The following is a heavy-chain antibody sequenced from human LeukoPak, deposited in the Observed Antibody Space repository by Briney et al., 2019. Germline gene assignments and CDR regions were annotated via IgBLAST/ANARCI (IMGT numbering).Heavy chain of an antibody. J-gene: IGHJ6*02. CDR1: GYSFMDYW. Sequence: GESLKISCKGSGYSFMDYWIGWVRQMPGKGPELMGFIFPRDSNTKYSPSFQGQVTISVDKSISTAYVQWSSLKASDTAVYCARYGLRGCSTNCYTSFYYYGMDVWGQGTTVIVSS. CDR2: IFPRDSNT. CDR3: ARYGLRGCSTNCYTSFYYYGMDV. D-gene: IGHD2-2*02. V-gene: IGHV5-51*01.